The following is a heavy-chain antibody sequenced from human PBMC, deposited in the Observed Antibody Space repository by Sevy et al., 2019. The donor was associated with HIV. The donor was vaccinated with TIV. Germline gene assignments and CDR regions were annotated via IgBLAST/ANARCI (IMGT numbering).Heavy chain of an antibody. D-gene: IGHD1-26*01. Sequence: GGSLRLSCAASGFTFGSYAMSWVRQAPGKGLEWVSAISGSGGRTYYADSVKGRFTISRDNSKNTLYLQMNSLRAEDTAVYYCAKDDDVGDGYKGYWGQGTLVTVSS. CDR2: ISGSGGRT. V-gene: IGHV3-23*01. CDR1: GFTFGSYA. J-gene: IGHJ4*02. CDR3: AKDDDVGDGYKGY.